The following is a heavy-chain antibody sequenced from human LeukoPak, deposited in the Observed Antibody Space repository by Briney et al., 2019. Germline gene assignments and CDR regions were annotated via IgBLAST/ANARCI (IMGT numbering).Heavy chain of an antibody. D-gene: IGHD5-24*01. CDR1: GGTFSSYA. J-gene: IGHJ4*02. V-gene: IGHV1-69*04. CDR3: ARVRDGYNHMDY. Sequence: SVKVSCKASGGTFSSYAISWVRQAPGQGLEWMGRIIPIFGIANYAQKFQGRVAITADKSTSTAYMELSSLRSEDTAVYYCARVRDGYNHMDYWGQGTLVTVSS. CDR2: IIPIFGIA.